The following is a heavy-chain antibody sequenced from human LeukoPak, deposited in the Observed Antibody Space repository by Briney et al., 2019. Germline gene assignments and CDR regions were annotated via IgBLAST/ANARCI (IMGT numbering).Heavy chain of an antibody. CDR3: GRGGHSISSYWFDP. CDR1: GASISSHY. Sequence: PSETLSLTCTVFGASISSHYWSWIRQPPGKGQEWIGYIYYSGSTSYNPSLKSRVTISIETSKNQFSLKLTTVTAADTAVYYCGRGGHSISSYWFDPWGQGTLVTVSS. D-gene: IGHD6-6*01. J-gene: IGHJ5*02. CDR2: IYYSGST. V-gene: IGHV4-59*11.